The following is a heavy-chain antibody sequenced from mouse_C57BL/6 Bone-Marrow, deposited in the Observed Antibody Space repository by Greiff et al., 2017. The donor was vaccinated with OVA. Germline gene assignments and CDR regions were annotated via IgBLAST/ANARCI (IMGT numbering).Heavy chain of an antibody. CDR3: ARGTTVVAPVFDY. D-gene: IGHD1-1*01. CDR2: ISYDGSN. V-gene: IGHV3-6*01. CDR1: GYSITSGYY. J-gene: IGHJ2*01. Sequence: EVQLQESGPGLVKPSQSLSLTCSVTGYSITSGYYWNWIRQFPGNKLEWMGYISYDGSNNYNPSLKNRISITRDTSKNQFFLKLNSVTTEDTATYYCARGTTVVAPVFDYWGQGTTLTVSS.